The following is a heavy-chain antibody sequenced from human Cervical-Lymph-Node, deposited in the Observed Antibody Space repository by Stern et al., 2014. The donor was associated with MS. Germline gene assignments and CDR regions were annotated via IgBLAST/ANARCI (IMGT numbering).Heavy chain of an antibody. CDR2: IYYSGST. J-gene: IGHJ5*02. V-gene: IGHV4-39*01. Sequence: QVQLQESGPGLVKPSETLSLTCTVSGGSISSSSYYWGWIRQPPGKGLEWIGSIYYSGSTYYNPPLKSRVTISVDTSKNQFSLKLSSVTAADTAVYYCARWAYSSGWYNWFDPWGQGTLVTVSS. CDR3: ARWAYSSGWYNWFDP. D-gene: IGHD3-22*01. CDR1: GGSISSSSYY.